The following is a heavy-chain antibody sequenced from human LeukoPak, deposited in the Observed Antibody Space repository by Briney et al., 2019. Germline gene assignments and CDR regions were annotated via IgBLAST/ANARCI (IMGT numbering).Heavy chain of an antibody. CDR2: ISGSGVST. CDR3: AIRAAVSGAFDI. J-gene: IGHJ3*02. CDR1: GFPFSDYP. D-gene: IGHD5/OR15-5a*01. V-gene: IGHV3-23*01. Sequence: PGGSLRLSCAASGFPFSDYPMSWVRQAPGKGPEWVSLISGSGVSTYYADSVKGRFTISRDNSKNTLYLQMDSLRVEDTAIYYCAIRAAVSGAFDIWGQGTMVTVSS.